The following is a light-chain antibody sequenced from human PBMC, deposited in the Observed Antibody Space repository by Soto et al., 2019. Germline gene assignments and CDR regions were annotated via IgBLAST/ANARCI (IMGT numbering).Light chain of an antibody. CDR2: EAT. CDR3: QKANSFPIT. J-gene: IGKJ5*01. CDR1: QGLKF. V-gene: IGKV1-12*01. Sequence: DIQMTQSPSSVCASVGDTVTITCRASQGLKFLAWYQQKPGKAPRLLIYEATNLQSGVPPRFSGSGSGTDFTLTISSLQPEDFATYFCQKANSFPITFGQGTRLEIK.